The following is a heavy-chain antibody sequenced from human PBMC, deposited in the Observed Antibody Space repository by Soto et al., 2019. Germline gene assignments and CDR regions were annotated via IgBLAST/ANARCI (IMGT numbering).Heavy chain of an antibody. CDR2: IYSDDHRT. J-gene: IGHJ4*02. Sequence: PGGSLRLSCVASGIALEDYAMHWVRQVPGQGLEWVSGIYSDDHRTAYADSVKGRFTISRDDAKNSLYLQMNSLRPEDTAFYYCMKDTTPGGLDYWGRPILVTVSS. D-gene: IGHD3-16*01. CDR1: GIALEDYA. CDR3: MKDTTPGGLDY. V-gene: IGHV3-9*01.